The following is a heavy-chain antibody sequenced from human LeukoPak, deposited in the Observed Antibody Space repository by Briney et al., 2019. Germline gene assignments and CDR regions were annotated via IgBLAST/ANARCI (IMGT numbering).Heavy chain of an antibody. CDR1: GFTFSSYG. J-gene: IGHJ6*02. CDR2: ISYDGSNK. D-gene: IGHD4-17*01. CDR3: AKDYVHGDLLRIYYYYDGMDV. V-gene: IGHV3-30*18. Sequence: PGRSLRLSCAASGFTFSSYGMHWVRQAPGKGLEWVAVISYDGSNKYYADSVKGRFTISRDNSKNTLYLQMNSLRAEDTAVYYCAKDYVHGDLLRIYYYYDGMDVWGQGTTVTVSS.